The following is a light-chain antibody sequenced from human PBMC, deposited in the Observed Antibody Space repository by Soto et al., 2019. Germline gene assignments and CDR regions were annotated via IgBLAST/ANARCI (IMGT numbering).Light chain of an antibody. J-gene: IGKJ1*01. CDR2: GAS. Sequence: EIVMTQSPATLSVSPGGRATLSCRASQSISDTLAWYQQKPGQAPRLLIYGASRSATGFPARFSGSGSGTGFNLTISSLQSEDCAVYYCQQYDNWPWTFGQGTKVEI. CDR3: QQYDNWPWT. V-gene: IGKV3-15*01. CDR1: QSISDT.